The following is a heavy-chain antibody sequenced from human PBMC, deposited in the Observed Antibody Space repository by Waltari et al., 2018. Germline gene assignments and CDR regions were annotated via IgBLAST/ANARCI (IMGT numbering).Heavy chain of an antibody. Sequence: EVQLLESGGGLVQPGGSLRLSCAASGFTFNNYAMNXVRQAPGKGLEWVSAIHDAGVKTYYADSVRGRFTISRDNSRNTLYLQXNSLXADDTAVXXXAXXXXXXXXXXXXFXXXXXXALXTVXS. CDR3: AXXXXXXXXXXXXFXX. CDR2: IHDAGVKT. CDR1: GFTFNNYA. J-gene: IGHJ4*02. V-gene: IGHV3-23*01.